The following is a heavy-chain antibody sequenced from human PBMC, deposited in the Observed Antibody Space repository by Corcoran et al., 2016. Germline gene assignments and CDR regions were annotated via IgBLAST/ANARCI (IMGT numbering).Heavy chain of an antibody. Sequence: EVQLVESGGGLVKPGGSLRLSCAASGFTFSNAWMSWVRQAPGKGLEWVGRIKSKTDGGTTDYAAPVKGRFTISREDSKNTLYLQMNSLKTEDTAVDYCTTDGGYSSSSGPDYWGQGTLVTVSS. J-gene: IGHJ4*02. D-gene: IGHD6-6*01. CDR1: GFTFSNAW. CDR2: IKSKTDGGTT. CDR3: TTDGGYSSSSGPDY. V-gene: IGHV3-15*01.